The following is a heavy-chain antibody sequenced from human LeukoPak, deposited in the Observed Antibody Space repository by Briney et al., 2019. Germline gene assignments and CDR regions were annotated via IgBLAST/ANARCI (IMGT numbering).Heavy chain of an antibody. V-gene: IGHV1-18*01. J-gene: IGHJ4*02. D-gene: IGHD1-14*01. CDR3: ASTGHY. Sequence: ASVKVSCKGSGYTFTRYGFWRGGQGPGQGLEWMGWISAYNGNTNYAQKLQGRVTMTTDTSTSTAYMELRSLRSDDTAVYYCASTGHYWGQGTLVTVSS. CDR1: GYTFTRYG. CDR2: ISAYNGNT.